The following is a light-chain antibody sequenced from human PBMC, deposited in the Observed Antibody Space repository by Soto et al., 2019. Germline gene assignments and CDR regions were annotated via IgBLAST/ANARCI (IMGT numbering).Light chain of an antibody. CDR2: QAS. CDR3: QQYNNYPYT. CDR1: QNITKW. J-gene: IGKJ2*01. V-gene: IGKV1-5*03. Sequence: DIQMTQSPSTLSASVGDTVTITCRASQNITKWLAWYQQEPGKAPKLLIYQASILQSDVPSRFSGSGSGTDFPLTFTSLQSDDFATYYCQQYNNYPYTFGQGTTLEIK.